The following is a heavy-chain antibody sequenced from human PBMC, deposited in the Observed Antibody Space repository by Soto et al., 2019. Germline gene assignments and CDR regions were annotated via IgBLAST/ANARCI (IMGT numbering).Heavy chain of an antibody. CDR2: TYYRSKWFT. Sequence: QVQLQQSGPGLVQPSQTLSLTSAISGDSVSSTSTAWSWIRQSPSRGLEWLGRTYYRSKWFTDYAVSVKSRITINPDTSKNQFSLQLNSVTPEDTAVYYCARGSYYSGWVWGQGTLVTVSS. V-gene: IGHV6-1*01. J-gene: IGHJ4*02. D-gene: IGHD6-19*01. CDR1: GDSVSSTSTA. CDR3: ARGSYYSGWV.